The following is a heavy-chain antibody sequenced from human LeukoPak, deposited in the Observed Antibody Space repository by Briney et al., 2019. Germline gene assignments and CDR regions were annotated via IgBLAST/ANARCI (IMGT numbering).Heavy chain of an antibody. D-gene: IGHD2-15*01. CDR3: ARTYCSGGSCYIGYNWFDP. Sequence: SVKVSCKASGGTSSSYAISWVRQAPGQGLEWMGGIIPIFGTANYAQKFQGRVTITADESTSTAYMELSSLRSEDTAVYYCARTYCSGGSCYIGYNWFDPWGQGTLVTVSS. CDR2: IIPIFGTA. CDR1: GGTSSSYA. V-gene: IGHV1-69*01. J-gene: IGHJ5*02.